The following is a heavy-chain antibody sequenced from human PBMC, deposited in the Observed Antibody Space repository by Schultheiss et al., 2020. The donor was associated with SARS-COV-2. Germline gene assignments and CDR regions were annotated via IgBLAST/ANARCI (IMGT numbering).Heavy chain of an antibody. J-gene: IGHJ5*02. CDR1: GGSISSGGYY. D-gene: IGHD1-26*01. CDR2: IYYSGST. Sequence: SETLSLTCTVSGGSISSGGYYWSWIRQHPGKGLEWIGYIYYSGSTNYNPSLKSRVTISVDKSKNQFSLKLSSVTAADTAVYYCARAAGATQFDPWGQGTLVTVSS. CDR3: ARAAGATQFDP. V-gene: IGHV4-31*03.